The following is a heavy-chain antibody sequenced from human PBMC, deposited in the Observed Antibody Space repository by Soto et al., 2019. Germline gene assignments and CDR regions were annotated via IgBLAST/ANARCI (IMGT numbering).Heavy chain of an antibody. Sequence: EVQLVESGGGLVQPGGSLRLSCAASGFTFSSYWMHWVRQAPGKGLVWVSRINSDGSSTSYADSVKGRFTMSRDNAKNTLYMQMNSLRAEDTAVYYCVRTSLVVAAATREDYWGQGTLLTVSS. CDR1: GFTFSSYW. D-gene: IGHD2-15*01. V-gene: IGHV3-74*01. CDR2: INSDGSST. CDR3: VRTSLVVAAATREDY. J-gene: IGHJ4*02.